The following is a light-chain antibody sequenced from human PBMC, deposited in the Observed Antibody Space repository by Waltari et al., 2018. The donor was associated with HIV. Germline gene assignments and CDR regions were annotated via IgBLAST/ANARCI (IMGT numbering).Light chain of an antibody. V-gene: IGLV9-49*03. CDR1: SGYRNYK. Sequence: QPVLTQPPSASASLGPSVTLTCTLNSGYRNYKVDWYQQIPVKGPRFVMRVGTGGIVGSKGPGIPDRFSVLGSGLNRYLTIKNIQEEDESDYHCGADHGTGSRFVVVFGGGTKLTVL. J-gene: IGLJ2*01. CDR2: VGTGGIVG. CDR3: GADHGTGSRFVVV.